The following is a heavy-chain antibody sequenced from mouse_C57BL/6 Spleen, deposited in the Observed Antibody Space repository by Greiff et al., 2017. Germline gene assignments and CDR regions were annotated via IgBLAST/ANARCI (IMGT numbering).Heavy chain of an antibody. CDR1: GYAFTNYL. CDR3: ARGGYSSGYAMDY. CDR2: INPGSGGT. J-gene: IGHJ4*01. Sequence: QVQLQQSGAELVRPGTSVKVSCQASGYAFTNYLIEWVKQRPGQGLEWIGVINPGSGGTNYNEKFKGKATLTADKSSSTAYMQLSSLTSEDSAVXFCARGGYSSGYAMDYWGQGDSVPAFS. V-gene: IGHV1-54*01. D-gene: IGHD3-2*02.